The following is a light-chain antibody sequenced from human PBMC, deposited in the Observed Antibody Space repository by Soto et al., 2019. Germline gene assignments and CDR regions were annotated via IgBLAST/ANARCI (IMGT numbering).Light chain of an antibody. J-gene: IGLJ3*02. CDR3: ASYTTSTTQV. CDR1: SSDIGRFDY. Sequence: QSVLTQPVSVSASPGQSITISCAGTSSDIGRFDYVSWYQHHPGNAPKLVISAVSRRSSGISDRFSGSKSCNTATLTISGLQAEDEADYYCASYTTSTTQVFGGGTKLTVL. V-gene: IGLV2-14*01. CDR2: AVS.